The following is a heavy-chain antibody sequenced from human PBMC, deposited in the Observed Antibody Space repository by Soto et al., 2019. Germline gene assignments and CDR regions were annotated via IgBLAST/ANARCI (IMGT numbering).Heavy chain of an antibody. Sequence: ASVKVSCKASGYTFINYYIHWVRQAPGQGLEWMGIFNPTSGSTNYAQKFQGRVTLTTDTSTSSAYMELSSLRSEDTAVYYCASSIPFTYGDSIDDYWGQGTLVTVSS. J-gene: IGHJ4*02. D-gene: IGHD4-17*01. CDR1: GYTFINYY. CDR2: FNPTSGST. V-gene: IGHV1-46*01. CDR3: ASSIPFTYGDSIDDY.